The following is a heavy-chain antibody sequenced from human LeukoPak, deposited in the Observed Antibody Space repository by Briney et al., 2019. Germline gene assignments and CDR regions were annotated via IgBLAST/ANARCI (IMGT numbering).Heavy chain of an antibody. CDR1: GFTFTSYS. V-gene: IGHV3-23*01. CDR2: ISGGGGST. Sequence: GGSLRLSCAASGFTFTSYSMNWVRQAPGKGLEWVSTISGGGGSTYYADSVKGRFTISRDNSKNTLYLQVNSRRAEDTAVYYCAKGGKWDVTPFDYWGQGTLVTVSS. J-gene: IGHJ4*02. CDR3: AKGGKWDVTPFDY. D-gene: IGHD1-26*01.